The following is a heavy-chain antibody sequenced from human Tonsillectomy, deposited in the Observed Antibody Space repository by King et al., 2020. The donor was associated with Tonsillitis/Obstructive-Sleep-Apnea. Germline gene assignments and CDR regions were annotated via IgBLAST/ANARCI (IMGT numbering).Heavy chain of an antibody. V-gene: IGHV3-11*05. CDR3: AGANSYYFDH. D-gene: IGHD4-23*01. Sequence: VQLVESGGGLVKPGGSLRLSCAASGFTFSDYYMSWIRQAPGKGLEWFSYISSSSSKSNYADSVKGRFTISRDNAKNSLYLQMNSLRAEDTAVYYCAGANSYYFDHWGQGTLVTVSS. J-gene: IGHJ4*02. CDR2: ISSSSSKS. CDR1: GFTFSDYY.